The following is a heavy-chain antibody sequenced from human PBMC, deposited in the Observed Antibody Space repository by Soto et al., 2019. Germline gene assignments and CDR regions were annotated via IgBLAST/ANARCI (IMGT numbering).Heavy chain of an antibody. CDR2: IKSKINGATI. D-gene: IGHD3-16*01. V-gene: IGHV3-15*07. J-gene: IGHJ4*02. CDR1: GFTFNRAW. Sequence: PCGSLRLSWAAAGFTFNRAWMNWVRQTPGKGLEWVGRIKSKINGATIDYAAPVKGRFTISRDDSENTVSLEMNSLNTEDTAVYYCTEDLPDWGAYAFDYWRQGILVTVSS. CDR3: TEDLPDWGAYAFDY.